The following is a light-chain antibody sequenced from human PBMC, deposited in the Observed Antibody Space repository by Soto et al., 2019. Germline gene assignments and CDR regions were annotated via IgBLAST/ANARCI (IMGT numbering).Light chain of an antibody. CDR1: QDIGTS. CDR2: GAS. V-gene: IGKV1-8*01. Sequence: MTQSPSSFSASTGDRVTISCRASQDIGTSLAWYQQKPGKAPKLLISGASTLQIGVPSRFSGSGSGTDFTLTINSLQSEDFATYLCQHFYTHPPTFGQGTKVE. CDR3: QHFYTHPPT. J-gene: IGKJ1*01.